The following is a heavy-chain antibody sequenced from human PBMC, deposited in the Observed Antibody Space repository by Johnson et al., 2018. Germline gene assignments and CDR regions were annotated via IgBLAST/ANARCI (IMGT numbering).Heavy chain of an antibody. CDR3: ARSGIVRGAMVRGVINYDYSGMDV. CDR2: IGTAGDT. J-gene: IGHJ6*02. CDR1: GFTFSSYD. D-gene: IGHD3-10*01. V-gene: IGHV3-13*01. Sequence: VQLVQSGGGLVQPGGSLRLSCAASGFTFSSYDMHWVRQATGKGLEWVSAIGTAGDTYYPGSVKGRFTISRENAKTSLYLQMNSLSAGDTAVYSWARSGIVRGAMVRGVINYDYSGMDVWGQGTTVTVSS.